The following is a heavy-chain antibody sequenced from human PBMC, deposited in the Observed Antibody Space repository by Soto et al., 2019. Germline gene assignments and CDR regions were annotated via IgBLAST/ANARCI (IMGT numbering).Heavy chain of an antibody. CDR1: GGTFSSYT. Sequence: SVKVSCKASGGTFSSYTISWVRQAPGQGLEWMGRIIPILGIANYAQKFQGRVTITADKSTSTAYMELSSLRSEDTAVYYCATGFSNYVPQYYYYMHVSGKATTVSVSS. V-gene: IGHV1-69*02. CDR3: ATGFSNYVPQYYYYMHV. D-gene: IGHD4-4*01. CDR2: IIPILGIA. J-gene: IGHJ6*03.